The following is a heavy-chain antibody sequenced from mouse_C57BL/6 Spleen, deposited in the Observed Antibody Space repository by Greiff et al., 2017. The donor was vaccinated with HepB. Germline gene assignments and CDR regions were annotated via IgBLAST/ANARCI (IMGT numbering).Heavy chain of an antibody. CDR3: ATTVVYPWFAY. CDR2: IHPNSGST. Sequence: QVHVKQPGAELVKPGASVKLSCKASGYTFTSYWMHWVKQRPGQGLEWIGMIHPNSGSTNYNEKFKSKATLTVDKSSSTAYMQLSSLTSEDAAVYYCATTVVYPWFAYWGQGTLVTVSA. CDR1: GYTFTSYW. V-gene: IGHV1-64*01. D-gene: IGHD1-1*01. J-gene: IGHJ3*01.